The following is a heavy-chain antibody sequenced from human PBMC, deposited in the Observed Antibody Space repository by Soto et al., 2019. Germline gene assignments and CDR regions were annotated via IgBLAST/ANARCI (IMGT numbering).Heavy chain of an antibody. CDR3: ARGSIWAATTNNYFDP. Sequence: TSETLSLTCAVSGGSISSADYSWSWIRQPPGRGLEWIGYIYHSGSTYYNPSLKSRVTISIDTSKNQFSLKLNSVTAADTAVYYCARGSIWAATTNNYFDPWAQGTLVTVSS. D-gene: IGHD1-26*01. CDR2: IYHSGST. J-gene: IGHJ5*02. V-gene: IGHV4-30-2*01. CDR1: GGSISSADYS.